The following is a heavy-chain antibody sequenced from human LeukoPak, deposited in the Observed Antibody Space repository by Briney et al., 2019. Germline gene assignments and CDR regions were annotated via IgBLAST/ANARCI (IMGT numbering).Heavy chain of an antibody. V-gene: IGHV4-34*01. CDR2: INHSGST. Sequence: SETLSLTCAVYGGSFSGYYWSWIRQPPGKGLEWIGEINHSGSTNYNPSLKSRVTISVDTSKNQFSLKLSSVTAADTAVYYCARVLGYCSGGSCYSRGWSYYYGMDVWGQGTTVTVSS. CDR3: ARVLGYCSGGSCYSRGWSYYYGMDV. J-gene: IGHJ6*02. D-gene: IGHD2-15*01. CDR1: GGSFSGYY.